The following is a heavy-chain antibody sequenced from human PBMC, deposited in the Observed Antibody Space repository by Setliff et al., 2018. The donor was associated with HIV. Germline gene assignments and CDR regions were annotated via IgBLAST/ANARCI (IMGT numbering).Heavy chain of an antibody. CDR2: MNPNSGNT. CDR1: GYTFTSYD. CDR3: ARGPVAAAGLPRYYYYYMDV. J-gene: IGHJ6*03. D-gene: IGHD6-13*01. Sequence: GASVKVSCKASGYTFTSYDINWVRQATGQGLEWMGWMNPNSGNTGYAQKFQGRVTMTRNTSISTAYMELSSLRSEDTAVYYCARGPVAAAGLPRYYYYYMDVWGKGTTVTVSS. V-gene: IGHV1-8*02.